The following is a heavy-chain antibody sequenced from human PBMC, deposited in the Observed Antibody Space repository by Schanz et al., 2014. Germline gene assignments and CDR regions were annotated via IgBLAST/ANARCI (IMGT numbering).Heavy chain of an antibody. J-gene: IGHJ1*01. CDR3: AGATYSSSWYGGSEYFQH. CDR1: GYTFTSYG. V-gene: IGHV1-18*04. CDR2: ISDYNADT. Sequence: QVQLVQSGAEVKKPGASVKVSCKASGYTFTSYGISWVRQAPGQGPEWMGWISDYNADTKYAQKVQGRVPMTTDTSTSTAYMELRSLRSDDTAVYYCAGATYSSSWYGGSEYFQHWGQGTLVTVSS. D-gene: IGHD6-13*01.